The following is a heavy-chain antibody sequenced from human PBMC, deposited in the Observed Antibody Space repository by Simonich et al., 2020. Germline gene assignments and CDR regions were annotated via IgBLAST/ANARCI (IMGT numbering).Heavy chain of an antibody. Sequence: QVQLVQSGAEVKKPGASVKVSCKASGYTFTGYYMHWVRQAPGQGLEWRGRINPNSGGTNYAQKFQGRVTMTRDTSISTAYMELSRLRSDDTAVYYCARAPPGGIAARTTYFDYWGQGTLVTVSS. CDR3: ARAPPGGIAARTTYFDY. V-gene: IGHV1-2*06. J-gene: IGHJ4*02. CDR1: GYTFTGYY. D-gene: IGHD6-6*01. CDR2: INPNSGGT.